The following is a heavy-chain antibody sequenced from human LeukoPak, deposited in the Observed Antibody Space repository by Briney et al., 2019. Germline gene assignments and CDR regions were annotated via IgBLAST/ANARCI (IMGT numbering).Heavy chain of an antibody. CDR1: GFTFSSYG. V-gene: IGHV3-30*03. J-gene: IGHJ1*01. CDR3: ATYSSLNRREFQF. CDR2: IPYDGSNK. D-gene: IGHD3-22*01. Sequence: GRSLRLSCAASGFTFSSYGMHWVRQAPGKGLEWVAVIPYDGSNKYYADSVKGRFTISRDNSKNTLYLQMNSLRAEDTAVYYCATYSSLNRREFQFWGQGTLLTVSS.